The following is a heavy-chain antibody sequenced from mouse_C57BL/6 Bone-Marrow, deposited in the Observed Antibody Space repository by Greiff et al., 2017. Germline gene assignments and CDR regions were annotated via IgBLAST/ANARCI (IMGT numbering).Heavy chain of an antibody. CDR2: IDPSDSYT. D-gene: IGHD1-2*01. J-gene: IGHJ3*01. CDR3: AREYYGP. Sequence: VQLQQPGAELVKPGASVKLSCKASGYTFTSYWMQWVKQRPGQGLEWIGEIDPSDSYTNYHQKCKGKATLTVDTSSSTAYMQLSSLTSADSAVYYCAREYYGPWAQGTLVTVSA. CDR1: GYTFTSYW. V-gene: IGHV1-50*01.